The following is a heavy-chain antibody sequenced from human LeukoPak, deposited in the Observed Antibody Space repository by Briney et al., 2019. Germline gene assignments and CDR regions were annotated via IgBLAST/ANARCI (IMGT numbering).Heavy chain of an antibody. D-gene: IGHD3-10*01. Sequence: PSETPSLTCAVYGGSFSGYYWSWIRQPPGKGLEWIGEINHSGSTNYNPSLKSRVTISVDTSKNQFSLKLSSVTAADTAVYYCARMDGSGSYGFDYWGQGTLVTVSS. CDR2: INHSGST. CDR3: ARMDGSGSYGFDY. V-gene: IGHV4-34*01. J-gene: IGHJ4*02. CDR1: GGSFSGYY.